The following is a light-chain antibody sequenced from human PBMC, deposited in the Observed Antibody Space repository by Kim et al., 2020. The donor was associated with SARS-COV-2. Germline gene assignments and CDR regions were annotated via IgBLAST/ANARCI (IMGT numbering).Light chain of an antibody. J-gene: IGKJ4*01. V-gene: IGKV1-6*01. Sequence: ASVGDRVTFTCRASQGIRNDLGWYQQKPGKAPKLLIYAASSLQSGVPSRFSGSGSGTDFTLTISSLQPEDFATDYCLQDYNYPLTFGGGTKVDIK. CDR1: QGIRND. CDR2: AAS. CDR3: LQDYNYPLT.